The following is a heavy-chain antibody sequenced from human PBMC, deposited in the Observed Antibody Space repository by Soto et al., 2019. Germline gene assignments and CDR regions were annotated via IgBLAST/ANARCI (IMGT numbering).Heavy chain of an antibody. J-gene: IGHJ4*02. CDR1: GGSISNVGYP. CDR3: ARDDNGDYWRY. CDR2: IYHSGST. D-gene: IGHD4-17*01. V-gene: IGHV4-30-2*01. Sequence: TMPVPWGVAGGSISNVGYPWSCIRQPPGKGLEWIGYIYHSGSTYYNPSLKSRVTISVDRSKNQFSLKLSSVTAADTAVYYCARDDNGDYWRYWGQGTLVTVSS.